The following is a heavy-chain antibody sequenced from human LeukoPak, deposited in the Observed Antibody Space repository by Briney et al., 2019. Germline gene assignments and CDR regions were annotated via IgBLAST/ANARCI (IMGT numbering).Heavy chain of an antibody. CDR3: AKVAGVYCSGGSCYMDY. D-gene: IGHD2-15*01. V-gene: IGHV3-23*01. CDR1: GFTFSSYA. CDR2: ISGSGGST. Sequence: GGSPRLSCAASGFTFSSYAMSWVRQAPGKGLEWVSAISGSGGSTYYADSVKGRFTISRDNSKNTLCLQMNSLRADDTAVYYCAKVAGVYCSGGSCYMDYWGQGTLVTVSS. J-gene: IGHJ4*02.